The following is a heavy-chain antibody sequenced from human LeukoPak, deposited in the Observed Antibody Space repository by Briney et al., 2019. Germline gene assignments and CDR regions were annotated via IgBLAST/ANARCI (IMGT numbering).Heavy chain of an antibody. CDR3: ARVGGPPRRVTTPFDY. D-gene: IGHD5-18*01. V-gene: IGHV4-34*01. J-gene: IGHJ4*02. CDR1: GGSFSGYY. Sequence: KPSETLSLTCAVYGGSFSGYYWSWIRQPPGKGLEWIGEINHSGSTNYNPSLKSRVTISVDTSKNQFSLKLSSVTAADTAVYYCARVGGPPRRVTTPFDYWGQGTLVTVSS. CDR2: INHSGST.